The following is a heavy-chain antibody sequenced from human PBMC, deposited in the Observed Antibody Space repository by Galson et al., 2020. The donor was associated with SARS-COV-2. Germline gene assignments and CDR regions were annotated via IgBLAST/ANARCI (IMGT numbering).Heavy chain of an antibody. D-gene: IGHD3-22*01. J-gene: IGHJ4*02. V-gene: IGHV5-51*01. CDR2: IYPGTSDT. CDR3: ARLSTGFYSRHFDW. Sequence: GESLKISCKGSGYSFTSYWIAWVRQMPGKGLEWMGFIYPGTSDTRYSPSFQGQVTISADKSISTAYLQWSSLKASDTAMYYCARLSTGFYSRHFDWWGQGTLVTVSS. CDR1: GYSFTSYW.